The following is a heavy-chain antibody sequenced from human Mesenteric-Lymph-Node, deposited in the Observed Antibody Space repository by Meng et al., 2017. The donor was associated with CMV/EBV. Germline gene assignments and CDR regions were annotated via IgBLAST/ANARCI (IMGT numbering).Heavy chain of an antibody. J-gene: IGHJ5*02. CDR3: LVRGVISNWFDP. V-gene: IGHV1-8*01. Sequence: SCKASGYTFTSNDINWVRQATGQGLEWMGWMNPNSGNTGYGQKFQGRVTMTRSTSISTADVELSSLRSEDTAVYYCLVRGVISNWFDPWGQGTLVTVSS. CDR2: MNPNSGNT. CDR1: GYTFTSND. D-gene: IGHD3-10*01.